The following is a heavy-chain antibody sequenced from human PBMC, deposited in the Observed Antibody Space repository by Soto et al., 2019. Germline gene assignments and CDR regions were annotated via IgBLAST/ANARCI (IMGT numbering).Heavy chain of an antibody. D-gene: IGHD3-10*01. Sequence: QVQLQQWGAGLLKPSETLSLTCAVYGGSFSGYYWSWIRQPPGKGLEWIGEINHSGSTNYNPSLKSRVTISVDTSKNQFSLKLSSVAAADTAVYYCARESQVRGVIITEYAFDIWDQGTMVTVSS. V-gene: IGHV4-34*01. CDR1: GGSFSGYY. CDR2: INHSGST. J-gene: IGHJ3*02. CDR3: ARESQVRGVIITEYAFDI.